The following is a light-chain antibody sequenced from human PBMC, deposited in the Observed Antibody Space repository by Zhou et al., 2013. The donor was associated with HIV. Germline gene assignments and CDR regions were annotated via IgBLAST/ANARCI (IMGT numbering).Light chain of an antibody. CDR3: QQYLSWPPT. CDR1: QDINKY. J-gene: IGKJ2*01. Sequence: DIQMTQSPSSLYASVGGRVTITCRASQDINKYVAWFQQRPGKGPKSLIHAAASLQSGVPSNFSGSGSGTDFTLTINSLQPEDFATYYCQQYLSWPPTFGQGTKVE. V-gene: IGKV1-16*02. CDR2: AAA.